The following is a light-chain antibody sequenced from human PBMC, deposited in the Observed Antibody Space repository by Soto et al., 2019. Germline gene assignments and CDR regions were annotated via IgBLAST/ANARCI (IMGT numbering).Light chain of an antibody. CDR3: QQYETFSGT. CDR1: QSVSGW. J-gene: IGKJ1*01. CDR2: DAS. V-gene: IGKV1-5*01. Sequence: DIQMTQSPSSLSASVGDTVTVTCRASQSVSGWLAWYQQKPGEAPKLLIYDASALPRGVPSRFSGSGSRKKFTLTIASLQPDDLATYYCQQYETFSGTFGPGTKVDIK.